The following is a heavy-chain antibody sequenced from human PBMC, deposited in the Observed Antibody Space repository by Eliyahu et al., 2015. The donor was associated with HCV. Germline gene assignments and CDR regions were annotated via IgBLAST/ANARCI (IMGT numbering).Heavy chain of an antibody. Sequence: EVQLVESGGGLVQPGRSLRLSCAASGFTFVDYAMHWVRQVPGKGLEWVXGIHWNSGSLGYADSVKGRFTISRDNAKKSLYLQMNSLRAEDTALYYCATGAGTYSPDYWGQGTLVTVSS. CDR3: ATGAGTYSPDY. CDR1: GFTFVDYA. CDR2: IHWNSGSL. J-gene: IGHJ4*02. D-gene: IGHD3-10*01. V-gene: IGHV3-9*01.